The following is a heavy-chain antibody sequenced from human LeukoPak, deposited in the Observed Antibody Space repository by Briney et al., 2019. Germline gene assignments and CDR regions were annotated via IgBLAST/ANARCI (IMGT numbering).Heavy chain of an antibody. CDR3: ARLSSGYYYADY. CDR1: GGSISSYY. CDR2: IYTSGST. J-gene: IGHJ4*02. V-gene: IGHV4-4*09. D-gene: IGHD3-22*01. Sequence: PSEPLSLTCTVCGGSISSYYWSWLRQPPGKGLEWIGYIYTSGSTNYNPSLKSRVTISVDTSKNQFSLKLSSVTAADTAVYYCARLSSGYYYADYWGQGTLVTVSS.